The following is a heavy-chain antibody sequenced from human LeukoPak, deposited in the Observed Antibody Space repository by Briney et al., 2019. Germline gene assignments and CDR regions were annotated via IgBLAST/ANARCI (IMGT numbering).Heavy chain of an antibody. D-gene: IGHD5-18*01. V-gene: IGHV3-23*01. CDR1: GFTFSSYA. CDR2: ISGGGGST. CDR3: AKEEGYSYGSYYYYGMDV. J-gene: IGHJ6*02. Sequence: GGSLRLSCAASGFTFSSYAMSWVRQAPGKGLEWVSAISGGGGSTYYADSVKGRFTISRDNSKNTLYLQMNSLRAEDTAVYYCAKEEGYSYGSYYYYGMDVWGQGTTVTVSS.